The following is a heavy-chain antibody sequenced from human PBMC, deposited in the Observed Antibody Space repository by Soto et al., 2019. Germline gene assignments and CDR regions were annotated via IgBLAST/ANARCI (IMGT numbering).Heavy chain of an antibody. CDR1: GGSISSYY. Sequence: QVQLQESGPGLVKPSETLSLTCTVSGGSISSYYWSWIRQPAGKGLEWIGRIYTSGSTNYNTSLKSQVTMSVATSKNQCSLKLSSVTAADTAVYYCARYSNSRSWWFEPWGQGTLVTVSS. V-gene: IGHV4-4*07. CDR2: IYTSGST. CDR3: ARYSNSRSWWFEP. J-gene: IGHJ5*02. D-gene: IGHD4-4*01.